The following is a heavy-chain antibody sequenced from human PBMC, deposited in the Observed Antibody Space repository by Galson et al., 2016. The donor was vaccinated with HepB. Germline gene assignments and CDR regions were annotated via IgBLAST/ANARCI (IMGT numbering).Heavy chain of an antibody. V-gene: IGHV5-51*03. CDR2: IYPDDSDI. CDR3: ARRGSFTPMDV. D-gene: IGHD3-10*01. J-gene: IGHJ6*02. Sequence: QSGAEVKKPGGSLKISCKGSGYTFTYFWIAWVRQMPGKGLEWMGIIYPDDSDIRYSPSFQGQVTISVDKSISTAYLEWSSLQASDTAMYYCARRGSFTPMDVWGQGTTVTVSS. CDR1: GYTFTYFW.